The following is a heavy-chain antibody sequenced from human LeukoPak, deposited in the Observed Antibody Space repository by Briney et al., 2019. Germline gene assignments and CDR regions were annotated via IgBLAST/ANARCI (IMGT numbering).Heavy chain of an antibody. J-gene: IGHJ5*02. Sequence: SETLSLTCTVSGGSISSYYWSWIRQPAGKGLEWIGRIYTSGSTNYNPSLKSRVTMSVDTSKNQFSLKLSSVTAADTAVYYCASGSNSSSWYWFDPWGQGTLVTVSS. CDR2: IYTSGST. D-gene: IGHD6-13*01. V-gene: IGHV4-4*07. CDR1: GGSISSYY. CDR3: ASGSNSSSWYWFDP.